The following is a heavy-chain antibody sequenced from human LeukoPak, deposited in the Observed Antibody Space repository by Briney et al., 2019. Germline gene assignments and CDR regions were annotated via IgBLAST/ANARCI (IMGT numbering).Heavy chain of an antibody. V-gene: IGHV3-30-3*01. J-gene: IGHJ3*02. CDR1: GFTFSSYA. CDR3: ARGGVGYCTNGVCQSAFDI. Sequence: GGSLRLSCAASGFTFSSYAMHWVRQAPGKGLEWVAVISYDGSNKYYADSVKGLFTISRDNSKNTLYLQMNSLRAEDTAVYYCARGGVGYCTNGVCQSAFDIWGQGTMVTVSS. D-gene: IGHD2-8*01. CDR2: ISYDGSNK.